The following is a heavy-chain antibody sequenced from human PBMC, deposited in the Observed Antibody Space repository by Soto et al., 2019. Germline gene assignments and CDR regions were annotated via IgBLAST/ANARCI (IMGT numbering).Heavy chain of an antibody. Sequence: GGSLRLSCAASGFTFSSYSMNWVRQAPGKGLEWVSSISSSSSYIYYADSVKGRFTISRDNAKNSLYLQMNSLRAEDTAVYYSARAAARKFDSGDPYYYTGMDVWAKGPTVPVS. CDR2: ISSSSSYI. CDR1: GFTFSSYS. J-gene: IGHJ6*04. V-gene: IGHV3-21*01. CDR3: ARAAARKFDSGDPYYYTGMDV. D-gene: IGHD4-17*01.